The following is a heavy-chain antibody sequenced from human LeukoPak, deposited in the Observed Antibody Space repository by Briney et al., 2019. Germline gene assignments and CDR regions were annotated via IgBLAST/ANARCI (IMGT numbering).Heavy chain of an antibody. CDR1: GYTFTSYG. D-gene: IGHD1-26*01. CDR2: ISAYNGNT. V-gene: IGHV1-18*01. CDR3: TIVGATTYFDY. Sequence: ASVKVSCKASGYTFTSYGISWVRQAPGQGPEWMGWISAYNGNTNYAQKLQGRVTMTTDTSTSTAYMELRSLRSDDTAVYYCTIVGATTYFDYWGQGTLVTVSS. J-gene: IGHJ4*02.